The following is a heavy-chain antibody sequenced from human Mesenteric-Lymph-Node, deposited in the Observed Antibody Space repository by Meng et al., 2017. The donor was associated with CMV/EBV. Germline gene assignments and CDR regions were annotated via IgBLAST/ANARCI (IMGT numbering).Heavy chain of an antibody. D-gene: IGHD5-18*01. CDR1: GYNFTSYY. Sequence: CKASGYNFTSYYMHWVRQAPGQGLEWMGIITPSGRSTSYAQKFQGRVTMTRDTSTSTDYMELSSLRSEDTAVYYCAREGAGSRCFDYWGQGTLVTVSS. CDR3: AREGAGSRCFDY. V-gene: IGHV1-46*01. J-gene: IGHJ4*02. CDR2: ITPSGRST.